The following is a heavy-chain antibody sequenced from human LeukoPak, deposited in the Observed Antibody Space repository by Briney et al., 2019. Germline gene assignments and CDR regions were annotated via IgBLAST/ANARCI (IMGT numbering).Heavy chain of an antibody. D-gene: IGHD3-22*01. Sequence: GRSLRVSCAASGFTFDDYAMHWVRQAPGNGLEWVSGIGWNSGSIGYADSVKGRFTISRDNAKNSLYLQMNSLRAEDTALYYCAKDSDSSGYYLYYFDYWGQGTLVTVSS. CDR3: AKDSDSSGYYLYYFDY. CDR2: IGWNSGSI. J-gene: IGHJ4*02. CDR1: GFTFDDYA. V-gene: IGHV3-9*01.